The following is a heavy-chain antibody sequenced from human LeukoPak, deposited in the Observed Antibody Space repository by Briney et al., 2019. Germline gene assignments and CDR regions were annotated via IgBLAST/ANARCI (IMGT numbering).Heavy chain of an antibody. Sequence: SETLSLTCTVSSGSISNYDWSWIRQPAGKGLEWIGRIYTSGSNNYNPSLKSRVTISVDTSKNQFSLKLSSVTAADTAVYYCARDLSGVDAFDIWGQGTMVTVSS. CDR3: ARDLSGVDAFDI. V-gene: IGHV4-4*07. CDR2: IYTSGSN. CDR1: SGSISNYD. J-gene: IGHJ3*02. D-gene: IGHD1-26*01.